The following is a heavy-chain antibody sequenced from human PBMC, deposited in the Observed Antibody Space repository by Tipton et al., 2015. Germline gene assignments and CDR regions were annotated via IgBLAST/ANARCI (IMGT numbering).Heavy chain of an antibody. CDR2: ISSSSSYM. D-gene: IGHD4-17*01. V-gene: IGHV3-21*01. CDR3: AREGLKYGEFDY. J-gene: IGHJ4*02. CDR1: GFTFSSYS. Sequence: SLRLSCAASGFTFSSYSMNWVRQAPGKGLEWVSSISSSSSYMYYADSVKGRFTISRDNAKNSLYLQMNSLRAEDTAVYYCAREGLKYGEFDYWGQGTLVTVSS.